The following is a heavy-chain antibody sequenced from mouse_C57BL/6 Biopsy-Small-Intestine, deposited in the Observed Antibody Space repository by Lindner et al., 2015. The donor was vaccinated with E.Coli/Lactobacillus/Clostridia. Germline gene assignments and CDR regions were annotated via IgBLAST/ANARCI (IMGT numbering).Heavy chain of an antibody. Sequence: VQLQESGAELARPGASVKLSCKASGYTFTSYGLSWVRQRTGQGLEWIGEIYPRSGDTYYNEKFKGKATLTADKSSSTAYMELRSLTSEDSAVYFCARGYYYGGDFDSWGQGTTLTVSS. D-gene: IGHD1-1*01. CDR3: ARGYYYGGDFDS. CDR1: GYTFTSYG. V-gene: IGHV1-81*01. J-gene: IGHJ2*01. CDR2: IYPRSGDT.